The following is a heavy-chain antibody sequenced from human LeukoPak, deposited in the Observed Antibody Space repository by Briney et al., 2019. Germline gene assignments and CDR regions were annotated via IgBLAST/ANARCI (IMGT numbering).Heavy chain of an antibody. V-gene: IGHV3-23*01. CDR1: GFSVSSYG. D-gene: IGHD3-10*01. CDR2: ISGSGGST. CDR3: AKDLGVRSSQHLFDY. J-gene: IGHJ4*02. Sequence: GGSLRLSCAVSGFSVSSYGMSWVRQAPGKGLEWVSAISGSGGSTYYADSVKGRFTISRDNSKNTLYLQMNSLRAEDTAVYYCAKDLGVRSSQHLFDYWGQGTLVTVSS.